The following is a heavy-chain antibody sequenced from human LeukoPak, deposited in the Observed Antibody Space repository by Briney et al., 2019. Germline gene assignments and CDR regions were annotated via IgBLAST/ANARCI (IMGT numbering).Heavy chain of an antibody. Sequence: PGRSLRLSCAASGFTFSSYGMHWVRQAPGKGLEWVAVISYDGSNKYYADSVKGRFTISRDNSKNTLYLQMNSLRAEDTAVYYCARDQEGSSTDYYYYGMDVWGQGTTVTVSS. J-gene: IGHJ6*02. CDR3: ARDQEGSSTDYYYYGMDV. CDR2: ISYDGSNK. V-gene: IGHV3-30*03. CDR1: GFTFSSYG. D-gene: IGHD1-14*01.